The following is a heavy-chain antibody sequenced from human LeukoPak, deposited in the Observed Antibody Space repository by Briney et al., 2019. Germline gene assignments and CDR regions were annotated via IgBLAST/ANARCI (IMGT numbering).Heavy chain of an antibody. CDR3: ARVVGYCSSTSCYANDAFDI. D-gene: IGHD2-2*01. CDR2: ISAYNGNT. V-gene: IGHV1-18*01. CDR1: GYTFTSYG. J-gene: IGHJ3*02. Sequence: ASVKVSCKASGYTFTSYGITWVRQAPGQGLEWMGWISAYNGNTIYAQKLQGRVTMTTDTSTSTAYMELRSLRSDDTAVYYCARVVGYCSSTSCYANDAFDIWGQGTMVTVSS.